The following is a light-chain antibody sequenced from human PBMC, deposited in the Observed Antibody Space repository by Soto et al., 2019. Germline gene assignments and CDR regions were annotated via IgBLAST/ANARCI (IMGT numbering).Light chain of an antibody. J-gene: IGKJ1*01. CDR3: QQSYSTPGT. Sequence: DIQMTQSPSSLSASVGDRVTITCRSSQSISTYLNWYQQRPGRAPKLLIYSASSLQSGVPSRFSGSGSGTDFTLTISSLQPEDFASYFCQQSYSTPGTFGQGTKVDFK. V-gene: IGKV1-39*01. CDR1: QSISTY. CDR2: SAS.